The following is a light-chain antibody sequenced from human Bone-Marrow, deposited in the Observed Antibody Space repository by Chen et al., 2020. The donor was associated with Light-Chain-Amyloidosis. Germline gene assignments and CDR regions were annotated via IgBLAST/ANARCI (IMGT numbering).Light chain of an antibody. CDR2: RSS. CDR1: QSSW. J-gene: IGKJ2*01. Sequence: MTQSPSTLSASVGDRVPITCRASQSSWLAWYQQKPGHPPRLLIFRSSTRATGIPDRFTGTGSQTDFTLTISSLRSEDFAVYFCQNYDGWPPHNFGQGTKLEI. V-gene: IGKV3-15*01. CDR3: QNYDGWPPHN.